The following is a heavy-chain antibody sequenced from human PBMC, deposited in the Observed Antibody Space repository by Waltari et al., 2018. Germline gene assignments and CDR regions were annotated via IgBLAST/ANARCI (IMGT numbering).Heavy chain of an antibody. D-gene: IGHD6-19*01. J-gene: IGHJ4*02. CDR3: AKVGIAVGPTVL. CDR2: SSGSGGSK. V-gene: IGHV3-23*01. CDR1: GFNFSSYA. Sequence: EVQLLESGGGLVQPGGSLRLSCSASGFNFSSYAMSWVRQPPGKGLEWVSASSGSGGSKYYADSLKGRFTISRDNSKNKLYLQMNSLRAEDTAVYYCAKVGIAVGPTVLWGQGTLVTVSS.